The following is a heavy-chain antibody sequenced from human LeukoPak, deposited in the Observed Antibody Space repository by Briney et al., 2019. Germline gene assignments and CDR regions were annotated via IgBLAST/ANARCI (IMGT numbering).Heavy chain of an antibody. J-gene: IGHJ6*03. CDR1: GFTFSSYE. D-gene: IGHD2-21*02. CDR2: ISSSGSTI. Sequence: GGSLRLSCAASGFTFSSYEMNWVRQAPGKGLEWVSYISSSGSTIYYADSVKGRFTISRDNAKNTLYLQMNSLRAEDTALYYCAKVAGGDSSSPMHVWGKGTTVTVSS. V-gene: IGHV3-48*03. CDR3: AKVAGGDSSSPMHV.